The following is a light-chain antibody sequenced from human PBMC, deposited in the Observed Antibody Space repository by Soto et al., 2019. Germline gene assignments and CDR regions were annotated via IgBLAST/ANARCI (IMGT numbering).Light chain of an antibody. CDR3: QHYSSYSEA. J-gene: IGKJ1*01. Sequence: DIPMTQSPSTLSGSLGDRVTITCRASQTISSCLAWYQQKPGKAPKLLIYKASTLKSGVPSRFSGSGSGTEFTLTISSLQPDDFATYYCQHYSSYSEAFGQGTKVELK. V-gene: IGKV1-5*03. CDR2: KAS. CDR1: QTISSC.